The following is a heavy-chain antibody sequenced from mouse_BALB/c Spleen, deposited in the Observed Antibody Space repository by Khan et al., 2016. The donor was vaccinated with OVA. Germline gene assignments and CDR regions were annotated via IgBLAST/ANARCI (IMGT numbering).Heavy chain of an antibody. J-gene: IGHJ3*01. D-gene: IGHD2-2*01. V-gene: IGHV3-6*02. Sequence: EVELVESGPGLVKPSQSLSLTCSVTGYSITSGYYCNWIRQFPGNKLEWMGYISYDGSNNYNPSLRNRISVTRDTSKNQFFLKLNSVTTEDTATYYCVSSFYGYDPAWFTYWGQGTLVTVSA. CDR1: GYSITSGYY. CDR2: ISYDGSN. CDR3: VSSFYGYDPAWFTY.